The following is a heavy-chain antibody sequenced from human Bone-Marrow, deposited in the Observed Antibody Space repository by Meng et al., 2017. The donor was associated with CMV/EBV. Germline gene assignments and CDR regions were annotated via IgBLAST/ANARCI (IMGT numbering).Heavy chain of an antibody. D-gene: IGHD6-13*01. V-gene: IGHV3-9*01. CDR3: AKALHGLYSSRKGAFDI. Sequence: SLKISCAASGFTFDDYVMHWVRQAPGKGLEWVSGISWNSGSIGYADSVKGRFTISRDNAKNSLYLQMNSLRAEDTALYYCAKALHGLYSSRKGAFDIWGQGTMVTVSS. J-gene: IGHJ3*02. CDR1: GFTFDDYV. CDR2: ISWNSGSI.